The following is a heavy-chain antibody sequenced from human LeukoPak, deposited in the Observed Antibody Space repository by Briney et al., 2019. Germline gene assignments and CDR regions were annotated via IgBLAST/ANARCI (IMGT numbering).Heavy chain of an antibody. Sequence: ASVKVSCKASGYTFTGYYMHWVRQAPGQGLEWMGWINPNSGGTNYAQKFQGRVTVTRDTSISTAYMELSRLRSDDTAVYYCARDLSSITMVRGVIRFDYWGQGTLVTVSS. V-gene: IGHV1-2*02. CDR2: INPNSGGT. J-gene: IGHJ4*02. CDR3: ARDLSSITMVRGVIRFDY. D-gene: IGHD3-10*01. CDR1: GYTFTGYY.